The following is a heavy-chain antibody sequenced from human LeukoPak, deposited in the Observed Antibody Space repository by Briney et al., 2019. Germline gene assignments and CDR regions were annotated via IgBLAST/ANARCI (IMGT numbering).Heavy chain of an antibody. Sequence: KPSETLSLTCTVSGVSISSSSYDWGWIRQPPGKGLEWIGSSYYNGSTYYNPAVKSLITITVETAKNRFSLKLSSVTAADTAVYYCARRIAVAGTSPSNWFDPWGQGTLVTVSS. CDR2: SYYNGST. D-gene: IGHD6-19*01. V-gene: IGHV4-39*01. CDR3: ARRIAVAGTSPSNWFDP. CDR1: GVSISSSSYD. J-gene: IGHJ5*02.